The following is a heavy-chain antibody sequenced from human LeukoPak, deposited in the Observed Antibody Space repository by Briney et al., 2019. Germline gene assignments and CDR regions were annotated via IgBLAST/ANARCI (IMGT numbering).Heavy chain of an antibody. CDR3: ATADIVVVPAAIQDWFDP. Sequence: ASVKVSCKASGYTFTSYDINWVRQATGQGLEWMGWMNPNSGNTGYAQKFQGRVTMTRNTSISTAYMELSSLRSEDTAVYYCATADIVVVPAAIQDWFDPWGQGTLVTVSS. D-gene: IGHD2-2*01. V-gene: IGHV1-8*01. CDR1: GYTFTSYD. CDR2: MNPNSGNT. J-gene: IGHJ5*02.